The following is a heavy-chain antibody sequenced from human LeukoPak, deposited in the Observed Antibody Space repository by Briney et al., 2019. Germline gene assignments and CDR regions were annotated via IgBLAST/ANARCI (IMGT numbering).Heavy chain of an antibody. V-gene: IGHV3-21*01. Sequence: GGSLRLSCAASGFTFSSYSMNWVRQAPGKGLGWVSFISSSSSYIYYADSVKGRFTISRDNAKISVYLHMNSLRAEDTAVYYCARDSGDRRGAFVYWGQGTLVTVSS. D-gene: IGHD3-10*01. CDR1: GFTFSSYS. CDR3: ARDSGDRRGAFVY. J-gene: IGHJ4*02. CDR2: ISSSSSYI.